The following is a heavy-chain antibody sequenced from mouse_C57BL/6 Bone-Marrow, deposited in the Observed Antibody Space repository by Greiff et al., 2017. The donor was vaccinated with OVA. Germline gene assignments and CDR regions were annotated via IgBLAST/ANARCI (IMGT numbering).Heavy chain of an antibody. CDR3: ARGLNDGNRCAY. CDR2: IYPGDGDT. J-gene: IGHJ3*01. Sequence: QVQLQQSGAELVKPGASVKISCKASGYAFSSYWMNWVKQRPGKGLEWIGQIYPGDGDTNYNGKFKGKATLTADKSSSTAYMQLSSLTSEDSAVYFCARGLNDGNRCAYWGQGTLVTVSA. V-gene: IGHV1-80*01. CDR1: GYAFSSYW. D-gene: IGHD2-1*01.